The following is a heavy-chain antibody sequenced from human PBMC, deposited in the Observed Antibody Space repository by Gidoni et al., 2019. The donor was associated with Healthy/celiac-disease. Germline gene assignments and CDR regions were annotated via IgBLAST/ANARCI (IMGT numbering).Heavy chain of an antibody. CDR3: AREPSYSSSFLPFDY. J-gene: IGHJ4*02. Sequence: QVQLQESGPGLVKPSETLSLTCPVSGYSISSGYYWGWIRQPPGKGLEWIGSIYHSGSTYYNPSLRSRVTISVDTSKNQFSLKLSSVTAADTAVYYCAREPSYSSSFLPFDYWGQGTLVTVSS. CDR2: IYHSGST. V-gene: IGHV4-38-2*02. CDR1: GYSISSGYY. D-gene: IGHD6-6*01.